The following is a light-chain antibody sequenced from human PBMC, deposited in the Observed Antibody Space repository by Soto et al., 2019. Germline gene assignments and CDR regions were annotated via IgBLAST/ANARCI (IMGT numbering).Light chain of an antibody. J-gene: IGLJ1*01. CDR1: SANSGSRS. V-gene: IGLV1-44*01. CDR3: AAWADSHNCNYV. CDR2: NNN. Sequence: QSVLTQPPSASGAPGQRVTISCSGISANSGSRSGNWYQHFPGTAPKLLIYNNNQRPSGVPDRFSGSTTGPSASLAISGLHSEDEAEYYCAAWADSHNCNYVFGTGTKLTVL.